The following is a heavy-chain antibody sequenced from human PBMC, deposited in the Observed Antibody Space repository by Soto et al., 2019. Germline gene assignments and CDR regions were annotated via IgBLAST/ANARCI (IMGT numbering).Heavy chain of an antibody. D-gene: IGHD2-15*01. Sequence: GESLKISCKGSGYSFTSYWIGWVRQMPGKGLEWMGIIYPGDSDTRYSPSFQGQVTISADKSISTAYLQWSSLKASDTAMYYCATASGGADYYYYYSGMDVWGQGTTVPVS. V-gene: IGHV5-51*01. CDR2: IYPGDSDT. J-gene: IGHJ6*02. CDR3: ATASGGADYYYYYSGMDV. CDR1: GYSFTSYW.